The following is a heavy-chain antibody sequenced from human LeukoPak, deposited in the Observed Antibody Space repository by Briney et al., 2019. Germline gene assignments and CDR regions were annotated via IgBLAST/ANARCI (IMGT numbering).Heavy chain of an antibody. D-gene: IGHD3-16*01. CDR2: MNPNSGNT. CDR3: GRAPIWGGLITYYYMDV. CDR1: VYTFTSYD. Sequence: ASVKVSCKPSVYTFTSYDINWVRQATGQGLEWMGWMNPNSGNTGYAQKFQGRVTMTGNTSISTAYMELSSLRSEDTAVYYCGRAPIWGGLITYYYMDVWGKGTTVTISS. J-gene: IGHJ6*03. V-gene: IGHV1-8*01.